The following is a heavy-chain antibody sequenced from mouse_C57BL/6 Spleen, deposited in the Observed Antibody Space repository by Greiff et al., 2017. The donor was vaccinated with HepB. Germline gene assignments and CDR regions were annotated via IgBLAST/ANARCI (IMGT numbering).Heavy chain of an antibody. Sequence: EVKLVESEGGLVQPGSSMKLSCTASGFTFSDYYMAWVRQVPEKGLEWVANINYDGGSTYYLDSLKSRFIISRDNATNILYLQMSSLKSEDTATYYCARDRDYYDSSLAWFAYWGQGTLVTVSA. CDR2: INYDGGST. J-gene: IGHJ3*01. V-gene: IGHV5-16*01. D-gene: IGHD1-1*01. CDR1: GFTFSDYY. CDR3: ARDRDYYDSSLAWFAY.